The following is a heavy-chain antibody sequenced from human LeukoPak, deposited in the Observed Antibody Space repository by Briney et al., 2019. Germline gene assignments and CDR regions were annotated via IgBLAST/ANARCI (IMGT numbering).Heavy chain of an antibody. J-gene: IGHJ4*02. Sequence: ASVKVSCKASGYTFTNYAMNWVRQAPGQGLEWMAWINVGNGNTKYSQNFQGRLTITTDTSASTAYMELSSLRSEDTALYFCARDLIVYGSGSYFDYWGQGTLVTVSS. CDR1: GYTFTNYA. D-gene: IGHD3-10*01. V-gene: IGHV1-3*01. CDR2: INVGNGNT. CDR3: ARDLIVYGSGSYFDY.